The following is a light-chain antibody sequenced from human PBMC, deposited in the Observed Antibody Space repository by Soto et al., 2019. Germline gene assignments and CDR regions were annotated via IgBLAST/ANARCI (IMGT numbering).Light chain of an antibody. CDR1: QSVDTW. CDR2: KAS. J-gene: IGKJ1*01. V-gene: IGKV1-5*03. Sequence: DIQMTQSPSTLSASVGDRVTITCRASQSVDTWLAWFQQKPGKAPKVLIYKASNLETGVPSRFSGSGSGTEFTLTISSLQPDDFATYYCQQYNGFSWTFGQGTKVDIK. CDR3: QQYNGFSWT.